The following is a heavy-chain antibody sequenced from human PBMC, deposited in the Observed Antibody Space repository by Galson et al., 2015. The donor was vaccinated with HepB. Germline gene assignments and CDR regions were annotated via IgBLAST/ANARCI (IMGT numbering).Heavy chain of an antibody. CDR1: AFTFSNYW. D-gene: IGHD1-1*01. V-gene: IGHV3-7*03. CDR3: ARAPDGTTPTFYYGMDV. J-gene: IGHJ6*02. CDR2: IKQDGSDK. Sequence: SLRLSCAAPAFTFSNYWMTWVRQAPGRGLEWVANIKQDGSDKYYVDSVKGRFTISRDNAKNSLFLQMNSLRAEDTAVYYCARAPDGTTPTFYYGMDVWGQGTTVTVSS.